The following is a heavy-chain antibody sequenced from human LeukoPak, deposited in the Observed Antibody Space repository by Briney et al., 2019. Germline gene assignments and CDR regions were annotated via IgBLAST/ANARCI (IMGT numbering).Heavy chain of an antibody. V-gene: IGHV3-7*01. CDR1: GITFSSYW. J-gene: IGHJ6*02. CDR2: IKQDGSEK. CDR3: ARDRIAAAAWGYYYYGMDV. D-gene: IGHD6-13*01. Sequence: GGSLRLSCAASGITFSSYWMSWVRQAPGKGLEWVANIKQDGSEKYYVDSVKGRFTISRDNAKNSLYLQMNSLRAEDTAVYYCARDRIAAAAWGYYYYGMDVWGQGTTVTVSS.